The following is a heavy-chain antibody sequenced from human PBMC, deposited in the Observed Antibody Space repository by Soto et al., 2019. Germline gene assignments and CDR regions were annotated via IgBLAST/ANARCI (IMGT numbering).Heavy chain of an antibody. D-gene: IGHD3-10*01. CDR1: GYTFTTYG. Sequence: ASVKVSCKASGYTFTTYGINWERQAPGQGLEWMGWISDYNGNTNYAQKFQGRVTMTTDTSTSTAYLELRSLRSDDTAVYYCVRQPYGSGTYYNVYGMDVWGQGTTVTVSS. J-gene: IGHJ6*02. CDR2: ISDYNGNT. CDR3: VRQPYGSGTYYNVYGMDV. V-gene: IGHV1-18*01.